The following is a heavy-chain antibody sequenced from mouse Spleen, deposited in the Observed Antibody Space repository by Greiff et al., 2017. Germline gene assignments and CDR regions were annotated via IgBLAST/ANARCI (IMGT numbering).Heavy chain of an antibody. CDR1: GYAFSSSG. Sequence: QVQLQQSGPELVKPGASVKISCKASGYAFSSSGMNWVKQRPGKGLEWIGRIYPGDGDTNYNGKFKGKATLTADKSSSTAYMQLSSLTSEDSAVYFCARLYGGSYGWYFDVWGAGTTVTVSS. D-gene: IGHD1-1*01. J-gene: IGHJ1*01. V-gene: IGHV1-82*01. CDR3: ARLYGGSYGWYFDV. CDR2: IYPGDGDT.